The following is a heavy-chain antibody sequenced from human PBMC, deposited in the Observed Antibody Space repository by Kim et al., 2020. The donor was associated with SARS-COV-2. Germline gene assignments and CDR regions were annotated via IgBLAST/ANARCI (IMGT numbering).Heavy chain of an antibody. CDR1: GGTFSSYA. Sequence: SVKVSCKASGGTFSSYAISWVRQAPGQGLEWMGGIIPIFGTANYAQKFQGRVTITADESTSTAYMELSSLRSEDTAVYYCARSRVLEWEVKSGPIDYWGQGTLVTVSS. J-gene: IGHJ4*02. D-gene: IGHD3-3*01. V-gene: IGHV1-69*13. CDR2: IIPIFGTA. CDR3: ARSRVLEWEVKSGPIDY.